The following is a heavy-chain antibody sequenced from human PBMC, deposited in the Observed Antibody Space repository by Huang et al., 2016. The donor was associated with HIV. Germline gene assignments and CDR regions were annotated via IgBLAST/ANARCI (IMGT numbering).Heavy chain of an antibody. CDR3: TRLSSDGKNYFDP. CDR2: IFSSDSDT. Sequence: EVQLVQSGAEVKKPGESLKISCKGSGYSFTSNWIGWVRQMPGKGLELMGMIFSSDSDTRYSPSFQGQVTISADKSITTAYLQWSSLKASDTAMYYCTRLSSDGKNYFDPWGQGSLVTVSS. J-gene: IGHJ5*02. V-gene: IGHV5-51*03. D-gene: IGHD1-7*01. CDR1: GYSFTSNW.